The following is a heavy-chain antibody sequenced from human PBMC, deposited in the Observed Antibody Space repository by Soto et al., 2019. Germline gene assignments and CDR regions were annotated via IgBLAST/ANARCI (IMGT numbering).Heavy chain of an antibody. CDR1: GDSVSSNSAA. J-gene: IGHJ4*02. CDR2: TYYRSKWYN. CDR3: ARDRGVVVPATRSRY. D-gene: IGHD2-2*01. Sequence: LSQTLSLTFAISGDSVSSNSAAWNWIRQSPSRDLEWLGRTYYRSKWYNDYAVSVKSRITINPDTSKNQFSPQLNPVTPEDTPVYYCARDRGVVVPATRSRYGGKGTLDTVSS. V-gene: IGHV6-1*01.